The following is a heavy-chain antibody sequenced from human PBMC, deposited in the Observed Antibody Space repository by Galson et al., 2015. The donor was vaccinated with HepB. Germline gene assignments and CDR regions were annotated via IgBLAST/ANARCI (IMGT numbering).Heavy chain of an antibody. J-gene: IGHJ4*02. V-gene: IGHV1-69*13. CDR2: IIPIFGTA. CDR1: GGTFSSYA. Sequence: SVKVSCKASGGTFSSYAISWVRQAPGQGPEWMGGIIPIFGTANYAQKFQGRVTIIADESTSTAYMELSSLRSEDTAVYYCAGGGMWGEQLAQEIDYWGQGTLVTVSS. CDR3: AGGGMWGEQLAQEIDY. D-gene: IGHD6-13*01.